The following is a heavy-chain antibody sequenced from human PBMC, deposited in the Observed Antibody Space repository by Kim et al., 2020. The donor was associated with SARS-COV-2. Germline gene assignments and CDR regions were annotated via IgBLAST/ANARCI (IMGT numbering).Heavy chain of an antibody. CDR1: GGSFSSSA. CDR2: IIPILNRT. Sequence: SVKVSCKASGGSFSSSAISWVREAPGQGLEWMGRIIPILNRTTYSHKFQGRVTIAADQSTNTAFMELHTLRSEDTAVYFCARTAYNCDYGGGVDYWVLG. CDR3: ARTAYNCDYGGGVDY. V-gene: IGHV1-69*04. D-gene: IGHD1-7*01. J-gene: IGHJ4*02.